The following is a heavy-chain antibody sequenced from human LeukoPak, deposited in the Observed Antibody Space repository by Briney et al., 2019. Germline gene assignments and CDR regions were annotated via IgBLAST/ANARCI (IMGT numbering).Heavy chain of an antibody. CDR2: IYYSGST. CDR3: ASVDTGYFDY. D-gene: IGHD5-18*01. J-gene: IGHJ4*02. V-gene: IGHV4-59*01. CDR1: GGSISSYY. Sequence: SETLSLTCTVSGGSISSYYWSWIRQPPGKGLEWIGYIYYSGSTNYNPSLKSRVTISVDTSKSQFSLKLSSVTAADTAVYYCASVDTGYFDYWGQGTLVTVSS.